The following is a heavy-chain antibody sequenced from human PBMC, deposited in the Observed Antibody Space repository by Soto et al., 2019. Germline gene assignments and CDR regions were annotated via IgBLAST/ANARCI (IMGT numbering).Heavy chain of an antibody. J-gene: IGHJ5*02. D-gene: IGHD5-18*01. Sequence: GGSLRLSCAASGFTFSSYGMHWVRQAPGKGLEWVAVISYDGSNKYYADSVKGRFTISRDNSKNTLYLQMNSLRAEDTAVYYCAKAYVDTAQGWFDPWGQGTLVTVSS. CDR1: GFTFSSYG. V-gene: IGHV3-30*18. CDR3: AKAYVDTAQGWFDP. CDR2: ISYDGSNK.